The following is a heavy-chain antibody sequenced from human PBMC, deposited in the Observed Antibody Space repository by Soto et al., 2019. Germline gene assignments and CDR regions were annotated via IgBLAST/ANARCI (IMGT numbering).Heavy chain of an antibody. Sequence: GALRLSCAASGFSFSISPMHWVRQAPGKGPEWVALISYDGTNKFYADSVKGRFTISRDNSKSTLYLQVDSLRPEDAAVYYCARDPKTSGGQHWAFNYFDSWGQGTLVTVSS. V-gene: IGHV3-30-3*01. CDR1: GFSFSISP. D-gene: IGHD7-27*01. CDR3: ARDPKTSGGQHWAFNYFDS. J-gene: IGHJ4*02. CDR2: ISYDGTNK.